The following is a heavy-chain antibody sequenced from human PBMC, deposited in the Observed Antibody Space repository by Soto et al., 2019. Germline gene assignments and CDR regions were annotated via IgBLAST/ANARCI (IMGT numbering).Heavy chain of an antibody. D-gene: IGHD5-18*01. CDR2: IYYCGST. Sequence: QVQLQESGPGLVKPSETLSLTCTVSGGSISSYYWSWIWLRPGKGLEWIWHIYYCGSTNYNPSLQGRVPISVDTSKYQFYLKLTSVTAADTAVYYCARGDTYFYYWGQGTLVTVSS. CDR3: ARGDTYFYY. CDR1: GGSISSYY. V-gene: IGHV4-59*01. J-gene: IGHJ4*02.